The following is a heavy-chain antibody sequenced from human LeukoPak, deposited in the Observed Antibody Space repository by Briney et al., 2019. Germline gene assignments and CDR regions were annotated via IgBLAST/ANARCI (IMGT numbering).Heavy chain of an antibody. V-gene: IGHV4-38-2*01. D-gene: IGHD3-9*01. J-gene: IGHJ4*02. CDR2: IYHSGST. Sequence: SETLSLTCAVSGYSISSGYYCGWIRQPPGKGLEWIGSIYHSGSTYYNPSLKSRVTISVDTSKNQFSLKLSSVTAADTAVYYCARSATGFRQDYWGQGTLVTVSS. CDR1: GYSISSGYY. CDR3: ARSATGFRQDY.